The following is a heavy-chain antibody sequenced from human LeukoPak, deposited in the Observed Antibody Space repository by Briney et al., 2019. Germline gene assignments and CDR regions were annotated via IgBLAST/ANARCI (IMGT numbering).Heavy chain of an antibody. J-gene: IGHJ6*03. Sequence: GGSLRLSPASSRVTASSNSMSWVPQAARQRGGGGSVIYSGGSTDCADSVKGRFTISRDNSKNTLYLQMNSLRAEDTAVYYCAREGGTGTPYYYYYMDVWGKGTTVTVSS. D-gene: IGHD4-11*01. V-gene: IGHV3-53*01. CDR2: IYSGGST. CDR1: RVTASSNS. CDR3: AREGGTGTPYYYYYMDV.